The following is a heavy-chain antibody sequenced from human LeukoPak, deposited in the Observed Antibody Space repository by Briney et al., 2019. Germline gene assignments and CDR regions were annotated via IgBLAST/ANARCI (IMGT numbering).Heavy chain of an antibody. Sequence: PGGSLRLSCAASGFTFSRYSMTWVRQAPGKGLEWVASINEDGSEIHYVDSVKGRFTISRDNAKDSLYLQMNSLTAEDTAMYYCVRAYHPGGWFDPWGQGTLVAVSS. V-gene: IGHV3-7*04. CDR2: INEDGSEI. D-gene: IGHD2-21*01. J-gene: IGHJ5*02. CDR3: VRAYHPGGWFDP. CDR1: GFTFSRYS.